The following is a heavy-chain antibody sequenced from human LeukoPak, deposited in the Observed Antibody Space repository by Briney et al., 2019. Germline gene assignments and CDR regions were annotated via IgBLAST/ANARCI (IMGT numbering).Heavy chain of an antibody. J-gene: IGHJ3*02. CDR3: AKDSWELRANAFDI. Sequence: PGGSLRLSCAASGFTFSSYSMNWVRQAPGKGLEWVSAISGGGGSTYYVDSVKGRFTISRDNSKNTLYLQMNSLRAEDTAVYYCAKDSWELRANAFDIWGQGTMVTVSS. V-gene: IGHV3-23*01. CDR1: GFTFSSYS. D-gene: IGHD1-26*01. CDR2: ISGGGGST.